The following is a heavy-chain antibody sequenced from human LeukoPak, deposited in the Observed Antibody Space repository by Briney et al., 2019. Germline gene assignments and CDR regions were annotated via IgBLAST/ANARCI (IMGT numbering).Heavy chain of an antibody. J-gene: IGHJ3*02. D-gene: IGHD5-18*01. V-gene: IGHV3-23*01. CDR1: GFTFSSYA. Sequence: GGSLRLSCAASGFTFSSYAMSWVRQAPGKGLEWGSAISGSGGSTYYADSVKGRFTISRDNSKNTRYLQMNSLRTEDTAVYYCATRYSSGAFDIWGQGTMVTVSS. CDR2: ISGSGGST. CDR3: ATRYSSGAFDI.